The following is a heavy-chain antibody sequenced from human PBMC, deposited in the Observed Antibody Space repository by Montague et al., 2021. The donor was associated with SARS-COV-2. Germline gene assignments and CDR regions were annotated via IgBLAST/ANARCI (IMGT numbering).Heavy chain of an antibody. V-gene: IGHV4-4*07. CDR2: IYINEST. CDR1: GGSISSYY. D-gene: IGHD3-22*01. CDR3: ARGALLYDSSGSYSDAFDI. Sequence: SETLSLTCTVSGGSISSYYWNWIRQCAGKGLEWIGRIYINESTNYDPSLTSRVTMSVDTSQNHFSLKLSSVTATDTAVDYCARGALLYDSSGSYSDAFDIWGQGTMVTVSS. J-gene: IGHJ3*02.